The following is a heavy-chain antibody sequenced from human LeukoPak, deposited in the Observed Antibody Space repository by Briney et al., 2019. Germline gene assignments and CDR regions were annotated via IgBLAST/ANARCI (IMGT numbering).Heavy chain of an antibody. D-gene: IGHD1-20*01. V-gene: IGHV3-53*01. CDR3: ARDITL. J-gene: IGHJ4*02. CDR1: GFTVSSNY. CDR2: IYSGGST. Sequence: GGSLRLSCAASGFTVSSNYMSWVRQAPGKGLEWVPVIYSGGSTYYSDSVKGRFTISTDNAKNPLYLQMNSLRAEDTAVYYCARDITLWGQGTLVTVSS.